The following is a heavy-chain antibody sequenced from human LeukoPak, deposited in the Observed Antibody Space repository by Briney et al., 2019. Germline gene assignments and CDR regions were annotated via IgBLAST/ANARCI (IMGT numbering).Heavy chain of an antibody. CDR1: GFTFSSYS. CDR2: ISGSGSVS. V-gene: IGHV3-48*04. CDR3: AREDNYDILTGYSKSIDY. J-gene: IGHJ4*02. D-gene: IGHD3-9*01. Sequence: PGGSLRLSCAASGFTFSSYSMNWVRQAPGKGLEWISYISGSGSVSYYEDSVKGRFTISRDNAKNSLYLQMNSLRAEDTAVYYCAREDNYDILTGYSKSIDYWGQGTLVTVSS.